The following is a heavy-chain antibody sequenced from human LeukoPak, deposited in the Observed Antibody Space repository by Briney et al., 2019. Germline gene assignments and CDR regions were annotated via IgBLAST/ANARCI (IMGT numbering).Heavy chain of an antibody. CDR3: AREWGDY. CDR1: GGSMSSSSYY. J-gene: IGHJ4*02. D-gene: IGHD3-16*01. V-gene: IGHV3-66*01. CDR2: IYSGGST. Sequence: PSETLSLTCTVSGGSMSSSSYYWGWIRQAPGKGLEWVSVIYSGGSTYYADSVKGRFTISRDNSKNTLYLQMNSLRAEDTAVYYCAREWGDYWGQGTLVTVSS.